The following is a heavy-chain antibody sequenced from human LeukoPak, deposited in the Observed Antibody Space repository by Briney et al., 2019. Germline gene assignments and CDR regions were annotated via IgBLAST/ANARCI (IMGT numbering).Heavy chain of an antibody. D-gene: IGHD6-19*01. CDR3: ARHKWLVPADAFDI. Sequence: PSETLSLTCTVSGGSISSGSYYWSWIRQPPGKGLEWIGYIYYSGSTNYNPSLKSRVTISVDTSKNQFSLKLSSVTAADTAVYYCARHKWLVPADAFDIWGQGTMVTVSS. CDR1: GGSISSGSYY. V-gene: IGHV4-61*01. CDR2: IYYSGST. J-gene: IGHJ3*02.